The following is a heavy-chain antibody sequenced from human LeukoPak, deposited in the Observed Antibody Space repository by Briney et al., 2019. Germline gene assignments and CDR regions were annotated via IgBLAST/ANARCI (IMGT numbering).Heavy chain of an antibody. CDR2: IKIKADGGTT. CDR3: AAFSKGF. CDR1: GIAFSDVW. J-gene: IGHJ4*02. Sequence: GGSLRLSCAASGIAFSDVWMTCVRQAPGRGLEGVGRIKIKADGGTTDYAALVKGRFSISGDDSKNTVYLQMDSVEDEDTAVYYCAAFSKGFWGQGTLVTVSS. V-gene: IGHV3-15*01.